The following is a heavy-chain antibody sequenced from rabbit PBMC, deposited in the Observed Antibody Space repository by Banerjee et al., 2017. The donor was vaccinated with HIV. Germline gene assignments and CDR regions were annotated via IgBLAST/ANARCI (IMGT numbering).Heavy chain of an antibody. J-gene: IGHJ4*01. D-gene: IGHD1-1*01. CDR3: ARSSSWYNFNV. CDR1: GFDFSSDA. V-gene: IGHV1S47*01. CDR2: IYNGDGST. Sequence: QEQLVESGGGLVQPEGSLTLTCKASGFDFSSDAMCWVRQAPGKRPEWIACIYNGDGSTYYASWVNGRFTISDHNAQNTLYLQLTSLTAADTATYFCARSSSWYNFNVWGPGTLVTVS.